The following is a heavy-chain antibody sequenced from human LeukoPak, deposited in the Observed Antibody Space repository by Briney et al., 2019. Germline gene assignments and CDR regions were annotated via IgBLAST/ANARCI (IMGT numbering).Heavy chain of an antibody. CDR3: TRDRQGPKLYEMHV. V-gene: IGHV3-7*01. D-gene: IGHD3-10*01. CDR1: GFTFSTYR. J-gene: IGHJ6*02. CDR2: IRQDGSAK. Sequence: GGSLRLSCAASGFTFSTYRMSWVRQAPGKGLEWVANIRQDGSAKYYLDSVKGRFTISRDNAKNSLYLQMNSLRAEDTAVYSCTRDRQGPKLYEMHVWGQGTTVTVSS.